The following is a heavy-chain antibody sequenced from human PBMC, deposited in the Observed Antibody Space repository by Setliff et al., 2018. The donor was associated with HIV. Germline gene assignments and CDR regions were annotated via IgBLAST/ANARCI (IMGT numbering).Heavy chain of an antibody. CDR2: IYPDDSET. CDR3: VRRVGGRGYYFDY. CDR1: GFNFRTSW. V-gene: IGHV5-51*01. J-gene: IGHJ4*02. Sequence: GESLKISCQWSGFNFRTSWIGWVRQMRGKGLEWMGIIYPDDSETRYSPSFQGQVTMSADKSITTAYLQWTSLKASDTAMYYCVRRVGGRGYYFDYWGQGTPVTVSS. D-gene: IGHD3-10*01.